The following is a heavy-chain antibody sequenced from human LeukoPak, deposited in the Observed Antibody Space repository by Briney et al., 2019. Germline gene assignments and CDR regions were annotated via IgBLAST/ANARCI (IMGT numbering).Heavy chain of an antibody. D-gene: IGHD2-15*01. CDR1: GYTFTSYG. CDR3: ARLGVVVAATSSNWFDP. Sequence: ASVKVSCKASGYTFTSYGISWVRQAPGQGLEWMGWISAYNGNTNYAQKLQGRVTMTTDTSTSTAYMELRSLRSDDTAVYYCARLGVVVAATSSNWFDPWGQGTLVTVSS. J-gene: IGHJ5*02. V-gene: IGHV1-18*01. CDR2: ISAYNGNT.